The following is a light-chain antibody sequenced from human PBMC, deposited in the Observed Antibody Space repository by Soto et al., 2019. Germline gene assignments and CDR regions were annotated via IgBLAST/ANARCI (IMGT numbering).Light chain of an antibody. Sequence: QSALTQPASVSGSPGQSITISCTGTSSDVGGYNYVSWYQQHPGKAPKLMIFDVSHRPSEVSNRFSGSRSGNTASLTISGLQAEDEADYYCSSYTSSSTVVFGGGTKLTVL. CDR2: DVS. J-gene: IGLJ2*01. CDR1: SSDVGGYNY. V-gene: IGLV2-14*01. CDR3: SSYTSSSTVV.